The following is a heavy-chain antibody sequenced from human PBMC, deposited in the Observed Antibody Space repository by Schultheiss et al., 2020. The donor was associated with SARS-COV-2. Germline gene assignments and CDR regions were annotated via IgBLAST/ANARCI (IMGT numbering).Heavy chain of an antibody. CDR1: GYTFTGYY. CDR3: ARPTTGYYYGMDV. V-gene: IGHV5-51*01. CDR2: IYPGDSDT. D-gene: IGHD4-17*01. J-gene: IGHJ6*02. Sequence: KVSCKASGYTFTGYYMHWVRQMPGKGLEWMGIIYPGDSDTRYSPSFQGQVTISADKSISTAYLQWSSLKASDTAMYYCARPTTGYYYGMDVWGQGTTVTVSS.